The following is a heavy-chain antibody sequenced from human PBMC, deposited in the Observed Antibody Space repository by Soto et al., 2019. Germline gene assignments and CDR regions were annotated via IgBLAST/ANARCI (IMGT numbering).Heavy chain of an antibody. D-gene: IGHD2-2*02. CDR2: IDPSDSYT. J-gene: IGHJ6*02. Sequence: PGESLKISRKGSGYSFTSYWISWVRQMPGKGLEWMGRIDPSDSYTNYSPSFQGHVTISADKSISTAYLQWSSLKASDTAMYYCASHCSSTSCYTGSTNGYYYYGMDVWGQGTTVTVSS. CDR1: GYSFTSYW. CDR3: ASHCSSTSCYTGSTNGYYYYGMDV. V-gene: IGHV5-10-1*01.